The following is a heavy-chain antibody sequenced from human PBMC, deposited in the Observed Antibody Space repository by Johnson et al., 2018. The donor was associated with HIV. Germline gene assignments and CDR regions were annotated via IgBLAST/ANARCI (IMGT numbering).Heavy chain of an antibody. CDR1: GFTFSGYA. J-gene: IGHJ3*01. V-gene: IGHV3-30*14. CDR3: ARVGASRFDAFHV. Sequence: QVQLVESGGNVVQPGRSLRLSCAASGFTFSGYAMHWVRQAPGKGLEWVAVMSYDGTNKYYADSVKGRFTISRENAKNSLYLQMNSLRAGDTAVYYCARVGASRFDAFHVWGQGTMVTVSS. D-gene: IGHD3-16*01. CDR2: MSYDGTNK.